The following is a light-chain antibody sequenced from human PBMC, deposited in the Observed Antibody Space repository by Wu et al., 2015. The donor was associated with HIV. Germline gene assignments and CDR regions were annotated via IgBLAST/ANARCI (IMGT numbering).Light chain of an antibody. CDR1: QSVSSN. Sequence: EIVMTQSPATLSLSPGERVTLSCRASQSVSSNLAWYQQKPGQAPRLLMYGASTRDTGIPARFSGSGSGTEFTLTISRLEPEDFAVYYCQQYGDSWTFGRGTKVEIK. CDR2: GAS. V-gene: IGKV3-15*01. J-gene: IGKJ1*01. CDR3: QQYGDSWT.